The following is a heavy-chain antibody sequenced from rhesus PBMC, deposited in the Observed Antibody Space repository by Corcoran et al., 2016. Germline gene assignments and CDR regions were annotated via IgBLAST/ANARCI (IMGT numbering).Heavy chain of an antibody. Sequence: QVQLQESGQGLVRPSETLSLTCAVSGGSFSSYWWSWIRQPPGTGLEGIGEINGNSGSTNYNPSLKRRVTISKDASKNQFSLKLSSVTASYTAVYYCAIYPWDWPLDYWGQGVLVTVSS. V-gene: IGHV4-80*01. D-gene: IGHD3-3*01. J-gene: IGHJ4*01. CDR2: INGNSGST. CDR1: GGSFSSYW. CDR3: AIYPWDWPLDY.